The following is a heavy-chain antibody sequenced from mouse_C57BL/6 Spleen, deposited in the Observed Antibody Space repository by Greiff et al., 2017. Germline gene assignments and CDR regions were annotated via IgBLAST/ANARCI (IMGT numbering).Heavy chain of an antibody. Sequence: EVKLMESGPGLVKPSQSLSLTCSVTGYSITSGYYWNWIRQFPGNKLEWMGYISYDGSNNYNPSLKNRISITRDTSKNQFFLKLNSVTTEDTATYYCARDPYYYGFDYWGQGTTLTVSS. D-gene: IGHD1-1*01. CDR3: ARDPYYYGFDY. V-gene: IGHV3-6*01. J-gene: IGHJ2*01. CDR2: ISYDGSN. CDR1: GYSITSGYY.